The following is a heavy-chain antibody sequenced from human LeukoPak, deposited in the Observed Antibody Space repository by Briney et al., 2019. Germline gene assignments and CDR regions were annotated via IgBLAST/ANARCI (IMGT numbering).Heavy chain of an antibody. J-gene: IGHJ4*02. Sequence: HSGGSLRLSCAASGFTFSSYAMSWVRQAPGKGLEWVSAISGSGGSTYYADSVKGRFTISRDNSKNTLYLQMNSLRAEDTAVYYCAKDPAPSSYSSSWSNSDYWGQGTLVTVSS. D-gene: IGHD6-13*01. CDR2: ISGSGGST. V-gene: IGHV3-23*01. CDR3: AKDPAPSSYSSSWSNSDY. CDR1: GFTFSSYA.